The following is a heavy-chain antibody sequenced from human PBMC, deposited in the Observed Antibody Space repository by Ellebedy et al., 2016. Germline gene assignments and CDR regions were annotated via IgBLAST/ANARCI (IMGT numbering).Heavy chain of an antibody. CDR3: ARIPWSGGSFGYFDD. V-gene: IGHV4-61*01. J-gene: IGHJ4*02. Sequence: SETLSLTCSVSGGSVSSGSEYWSWMRQPPGGGLEWIGYMFYSGFTKFNPSLESRVTISIDMSKNQFSLRLSSVTPADTAVYYCARIPWSGGSFGYFDDWGQGTLVTVSS. CDR1: GGSVSSGSEY. D-gene: IGHD5-18*01. CDR2: MFYSGFT.